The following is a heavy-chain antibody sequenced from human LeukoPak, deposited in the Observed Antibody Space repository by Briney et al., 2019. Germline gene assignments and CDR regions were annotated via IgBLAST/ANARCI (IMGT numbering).Heavy chain of an antibody. J-gene: IGHJ4*02. D-gene: IGHD3-22*01. Sequence: AGGSLRLSCAASGFTFSSYGMHWVRQAPGKGLEWVSSLSSSSSSFIYYADSVKGRFTISRDNAKNSLYLQMNSLRAEDTAVYYCARAPAGYYYDSSGYYLNWGQGTLVTVSS. V-gene: IGHV3-21*01. CDR3: ARAPAGYYYDSSGYYLN. CDR1: GFTFSSYG. CDR2: LSSSSSSFI.